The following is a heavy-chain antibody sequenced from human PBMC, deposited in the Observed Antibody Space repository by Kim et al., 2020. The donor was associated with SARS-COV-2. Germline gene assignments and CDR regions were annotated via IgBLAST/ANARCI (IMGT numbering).Heavy chain of an antibody. J-gene: IGHJ4*02. CDR3: ARYPGKSGWHTMDDY. CDR1: GGSVSSGSYY. Sequence: SETLSLTCTVSGGSVSSGSYYWSWIRQPPGKGLEWIGYIYYSGSTNYNPSLKSRVTISVDTSKNQFSLKLSSVTAADTAVYYCARYPGKSGWHTMDDYWGQGTLVTVSS. CDR2: IYYSGST. D-gene: IGHD6-19*01. V-gene: IGHV4-61*01.